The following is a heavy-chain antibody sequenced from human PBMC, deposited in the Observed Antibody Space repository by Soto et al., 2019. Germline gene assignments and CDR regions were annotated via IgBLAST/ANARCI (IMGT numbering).Heavy chain of an antibody. J-gene: IGHJ5*02. Sequence: GESLKISCKGSGYSFTTYWISWVRQMPGKGLEWMGRIDPSDSYTDYSPSFQGHVTFSADKSISTAYLQWSSLRASDTAIYYCAKTGITRTKIGWFDPWGQGTLVTVSS. V-gene: IGHV5-10-1*01. D-gene: IGHD1-7*01. CDR2: IDPSDSYT. CDR3: AKTGITRTKIGWFDP. CDR1: GYSFTTYW.